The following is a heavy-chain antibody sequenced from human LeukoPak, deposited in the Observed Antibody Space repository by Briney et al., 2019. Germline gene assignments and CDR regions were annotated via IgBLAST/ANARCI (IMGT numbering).Heavy chain of an antibody. Sequence: SETLSLTCAVSGYSISSGYYWGWIRQPPGKGLEWIGSIYHSGSTYYNPSLKSRVTISVDTSKNQFFLKLSSVTAADTAVYYCASSGSYYPYYFDYWGQGTLVTVSS. V-gene: IGHV4-38-2*01. D-gene: IGHD1-26*01. CDR1: GYSISSGYY. CDR2: IYHSGST. J-gene: IGHJ4*02. CDR3: ASSGSYYPYYFDY.